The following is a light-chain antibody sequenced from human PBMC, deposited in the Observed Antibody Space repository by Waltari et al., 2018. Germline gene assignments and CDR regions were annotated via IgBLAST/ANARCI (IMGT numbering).Light chain of an antibody. Sequence: DVVMTQTPLSLPVTPGEPASISCRSSHSLLHTDGFIYLDWYLQKPGQSPHLLIYGGSNRASGVPDRFTGSGSGTDFTLKISKVEAEDVGIYYCMQHKALPLTFGGGTKVEIK. J-gene: IGKJ4*01. V-gene: IGKV2-40*01. CDR1: HSLLHTDGFIY. CDR2: GGS. CDR3: MQHKALPLT.